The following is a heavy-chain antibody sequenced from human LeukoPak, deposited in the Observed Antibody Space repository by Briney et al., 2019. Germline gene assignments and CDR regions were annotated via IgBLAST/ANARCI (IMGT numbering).Heavy chain of an antibody. CDR1: GYTFTGYY. D-gene: IGHD5-24*01. Sequence: ASVKVSCKASGYTFTGYYMHWVRQAPGQGLEWMGWINPNSGGTNYAQKFQGRVTMTRGTSISTAYMELSSLRSEDTAVYYCARYDGSPDAFDIWGQGTMVTVSS. CDR3: ARYDGSPDAFDI. J-gene: IGHJ3*02. CDR2: INPNSGGT. V-gene: IGHV1-2*02.